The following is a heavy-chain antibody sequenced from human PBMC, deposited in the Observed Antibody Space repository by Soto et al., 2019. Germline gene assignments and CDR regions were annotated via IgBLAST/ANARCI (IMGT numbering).Heavy chain of an antibody. CDR2: ISGSSSTI. J-gene: IGHJ1*01. CDR1: GFTFSTYS. CDR3: ARDPSLNSEWPVYFHH. Sequence: PGGSLRLSCAASGFTFSTYSMNWVRQAPGKGLEWVSYISGSSSTIYYADSVKGRFTISRDNAKNSLYLQMNSLRDEDTAVYYCARDPSLNSEWPVYFHHWGQGTLVTVS. V-gene: IGHV3-48*02. D-gene: IGHD6-19*01.